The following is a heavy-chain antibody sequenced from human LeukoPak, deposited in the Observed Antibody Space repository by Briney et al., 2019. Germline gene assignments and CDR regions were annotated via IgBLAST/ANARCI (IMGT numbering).Heavy chain of an antibody. J-gene: IGHJ1*01. D-gene: IGHD6-13*01. Sequence: GGSLRLSCAASGFTVSSNYMSWVRQAPGKGLEWVAVIWYDGSNKYYADSVKGRFTISRDNSKNTLYLQMNSLRAEDTAVYYCAREQLDAEYFQHWGQGTLVTVSS. CDR2: IWYDGSNK. CDR1: GFTVSSNY. V-gene: IGHV3-33*08. CDR3: AREQLDAEYFQH.